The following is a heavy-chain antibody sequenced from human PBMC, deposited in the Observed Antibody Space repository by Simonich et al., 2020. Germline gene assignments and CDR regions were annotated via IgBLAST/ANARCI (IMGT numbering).Heavy chain of an antibody. Sequence: EVQLVESGGGLVQPGGSLRLSCAASGCTFSSYWMSWVRQAPGNGLEWVANIKQDGSEKYYVDSVKGRFTISRDNAKNSLYLQMNSLRAEDTAVYYCAREGIAARDAFDIWGQGTMVTVSS. CDR1: GCTFSSYW. CDR2: IKQDGSEK. V-gene: IGHV3-7*01. J-gene: IGHJ3*02. CDR3: AREGIAARDAFDI. D-gene: IGHD6-6*01.